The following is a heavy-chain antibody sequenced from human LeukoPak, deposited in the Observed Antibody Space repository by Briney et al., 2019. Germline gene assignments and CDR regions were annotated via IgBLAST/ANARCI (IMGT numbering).Heavy chain of an antibody. CDR3: ARQYYRYGNAFDI. D-gene: IGHD5-18*01. J-gene: IGHJ3*02. V-gene: IGHV3-53*01. CDR2: IYSGGST. CDR1: GFTVSSNY. Sequence: HPGGSLRLSCAASGFTVSSNYMSWVRQAPGKGLEWVSVIYSGGSTYYADSVKGRFTISRDNSKNTLYLQMNSLRAEDTAVYYCARQYYRYGNAFDIWGQGTMVTVSS.